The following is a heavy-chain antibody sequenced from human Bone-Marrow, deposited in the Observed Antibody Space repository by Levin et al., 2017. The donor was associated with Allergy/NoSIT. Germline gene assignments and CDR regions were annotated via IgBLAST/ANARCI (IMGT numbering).Heavy chain of an antibody. V-gene: IGHV3-73*01. CDR3: SRPGFYYYGMDI. Sequence: GGSLRLSCAASGFTFSGSDMYWVRQASGKGLEWLGHIRSNGYNYASAYAGSVRGRFTISRDDSKNTAYLQMNSLKSEDSAVYYCSRPGFYYYGMDIWGQGTKVTVSS. CDR1: GFTFSGSD. CDR2: IRSNGYNYAS. J-gene: IGHJ6*02.